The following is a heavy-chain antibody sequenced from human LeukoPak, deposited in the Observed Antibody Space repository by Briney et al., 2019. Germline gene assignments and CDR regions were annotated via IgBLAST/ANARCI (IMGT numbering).Heavy chain of an antibody. CDR2: ISYDGSNK. Sequence: PGGSLRLSCAASGFTFSSYGMHWVRQAPGKGLEWVAVISYDGSNKYYADSVKGRFTISRDNSKNTLYLQMNSLRAEDTAVYYCAKDYYGSGVVGYFDYWGQGTLVTVSS. V-gene: IGHV3-30*18. CDR3: AKDYYGSGVVGYFDY. J-gene: IGHJ4*02. CDR1: GFTFSSYG. D-gene: IGHD3-10*01.